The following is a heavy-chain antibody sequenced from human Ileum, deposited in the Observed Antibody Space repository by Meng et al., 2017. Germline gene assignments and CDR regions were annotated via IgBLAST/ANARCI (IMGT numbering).Heavy chain of an antibody. D-gene: IGHD2-21*01. CDR1: GFTFSSYW. Sequence: GASLKISCVASGFTFSSYWMHWVRQAPGKGLVWVSHIKTDGSETDYAGSVKGRFTISRDNAKKAVYLQMNSLRGEDTAVYYCARAPVRGHCAVYDNWGQGAMVTVSS. CDR3: ARAPVRGHCAVYDN. J-gene: IGHJ4*01. V-gene: IGHV3-74*01. CDR2: IKTDGSET.